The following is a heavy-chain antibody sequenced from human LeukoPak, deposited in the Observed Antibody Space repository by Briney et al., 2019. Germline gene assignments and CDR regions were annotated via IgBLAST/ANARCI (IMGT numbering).Heavy chain of an antibody. CDR3: ARVQWELRGVGSYFGY. Sequence: PGGSLRLSCAASGFTFSSYWMSWVRQAPGKGLEWVANIKQEGSEKYYVDSVKGRFTISRDNAKNSLYLQMNSLRAEDTAVYYCARVQWELRGVGSYFGYWGQGIRVTVSS. D-gene: IGHD1-26*01. CDR1: GFTFSSYW. V-gene: IGHV3-7*01. J-gene: IGHJ4*03. CDR2: IKQEGSEK.